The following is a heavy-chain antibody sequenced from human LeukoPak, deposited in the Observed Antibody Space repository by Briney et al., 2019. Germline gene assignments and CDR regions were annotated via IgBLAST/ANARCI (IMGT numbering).Heavy chain of an antibody. V-gene: IGHV3-33*06. D-gene: IGHD1-20*01. CDR2: IWYDGSNK. Sequence: GGSLRLSCAASGFTFSVYGMHWVRQAPGKGLEWVAVIWYDGSNKYYGDSVKGRFTISRDNSKNTLYLQMNSLRDEDTAVYYCAKHQGITGTVYNFDYWGQGTLVTVSS. J-gene: IGHJ4*02. CDR1: GFTFSVYG. CDR3: AKHQGITGTVYNFDY.